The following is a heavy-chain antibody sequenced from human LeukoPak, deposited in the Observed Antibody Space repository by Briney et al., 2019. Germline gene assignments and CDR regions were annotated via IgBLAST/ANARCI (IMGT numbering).Heavy chain of an antibody. Sequence: PGGSLRLSCAASEFTFSSYGMHWVRQAPGKGLEWVAVIWYDGNNKYYADSVKGRFTISRDISKNTLCLQMNSLRAEDTAVYYCARDGDDYVWGSYRNSNWFDPWGQGTLVTVSS. J-gene: IGHJ5*02. CDR3: ARDGDDYVWGSYRNSNWFDP. V-gene: IGHV3-33*01. CDR2: IWYDGNNK. CDR1: EFTFSSYG. D-gene: IGHD3-16*02.